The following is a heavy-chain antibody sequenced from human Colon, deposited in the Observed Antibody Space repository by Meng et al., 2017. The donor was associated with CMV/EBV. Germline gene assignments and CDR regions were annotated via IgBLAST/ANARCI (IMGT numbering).Heavy chain of an antibody. CDR2: LYWDDDK. D-gene: IGHD3-22*01. CDR1: LRTSGVG. CDR3: ARSYYYDSSGYYYAGWFDP. J-gene: IGHJ5*02. V-gene: IGHV2-5*02. Sequence: LRTSGVGVGWIRQPPGKALEWLALLYWDDDKRYSPSLRSRLTITKDTSKNQVVLTMTNMDPVDTATYYCARSYYYDSSGYYYAGWFDPWGQGTLVTVS.